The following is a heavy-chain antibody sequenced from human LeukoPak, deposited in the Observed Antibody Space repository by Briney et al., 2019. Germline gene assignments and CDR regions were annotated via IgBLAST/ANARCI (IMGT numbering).Heavy chain of an antibody. J-gene: IGHJ4*02. CDR1: GYTLTELS. D-gene: IGHD3-16*01. CDR2: ISAYNGNT. Sequence: GASVKVSCKVSGYTLTELSMHWVRQAPGQGLEWMGWISAYNGNTNYARKLQGRVTMTTDTSTSTAYMELRSLRSDDTAVYYCARDPVWGHGSYFEDWGQGTLVTVSS. V-gene: IGHV1-18*01. CDR3: ARDPVWGHGSYFED.